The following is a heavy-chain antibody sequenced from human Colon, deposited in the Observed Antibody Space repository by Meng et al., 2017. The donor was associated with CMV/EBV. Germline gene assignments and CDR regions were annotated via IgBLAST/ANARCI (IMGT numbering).Heavy chain of an antibody. D-gene: IGHD4-11*01. Sequence: SETLSLTCTVSGVSISSYYWTWIRQPPGKGLEWIGEINHRGSTNYNPALQSRVTISVDTSTNQFSLKPSSVPAADTALYYCARFSPVNTHGYEVSYAMDVWGQGTTVTVSS. CDR2: INHRGST. V-gene: IGHV4-34*01. J-gene: IGHJ6*02. CDR1: GVSISSYY. CDR3: ARFSPVNTHGYEVSYAMDV.